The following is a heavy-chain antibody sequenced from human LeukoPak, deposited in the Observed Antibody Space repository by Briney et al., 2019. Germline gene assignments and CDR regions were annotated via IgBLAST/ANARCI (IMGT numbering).Heavy chain of an antibody. CDR3: ARDLPHPQLRYFDWLSHFDY. V-gene: IGHV1-18*01. D-gene: IGHD3-9*01. CDR1: GYTFTSYG. CDR2: ISAYNGNT. J-gene: IGHJ4*02. Sequence: ASVKVSCKASGYTFTSYGISWVRQAPGQGLEWMGWISAYNGNTNYAQKLQGRVTMTTDTSTSTAYMELRSLRSDDTAVYYCARDLPHPQLRYFDWLSHFDYWGQGTLVTVSS.